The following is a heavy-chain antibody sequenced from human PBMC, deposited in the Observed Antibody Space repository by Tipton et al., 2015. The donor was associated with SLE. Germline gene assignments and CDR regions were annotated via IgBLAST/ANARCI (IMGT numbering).Heavy chain of an antibody. D-gene: IGHD3-3*01. CDR3: ARDRYYDFWSGSHYMDV. Sequence: LSLTCTVSGGSISSYYWSWIRQPPGKGLEWIGYIYYSGSTNYNPSLKSRVTISVDTSKNQFSLKLSSVTAADTAVYYCARDRYYDFWSGSHYMDVWGKGTTVTVSS. CDR1: GGSISSYY. J-gene: IGHJ6*03. V-gene: IGHV4-59*01. CDR2: IYYSGST.